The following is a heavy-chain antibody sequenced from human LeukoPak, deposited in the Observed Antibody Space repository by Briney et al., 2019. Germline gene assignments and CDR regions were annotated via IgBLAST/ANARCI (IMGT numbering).Heavy chain of an antibody. CDR3: ARQAVATTSPAFDI. V-gene: IGHV4-39*07. CDR1: GGSISSSNHY. CDR2: MYYSGST. J-gene: IGHJ3*02. D-gene: IGHD5-12*01. Sequence: KPSETLSLTCTVSGGSISSSNHYWGWIRQPPGKGLEWIGSMYYSGSTYYTPSLKSRVTISIDTSKNQLSLKLRSVTAADTAVYYCARQAVATTSPAFDIWGQGTMVTVSS.